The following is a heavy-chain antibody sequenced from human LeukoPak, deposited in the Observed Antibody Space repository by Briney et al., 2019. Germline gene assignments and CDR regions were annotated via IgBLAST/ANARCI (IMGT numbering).Heavy chain of an antibody. D-gene: IGHD6-6*01. CDR1: GGSIINYY. CDR3: ANSLWGVAARPEAFDI. V-gene: IGHV4-59*12. J-gene: IGHJ3*02. Sequence: SETPSLTCTVSGGSIINYYWTWIRQPPGKGLEWIGSIYHNGGTNYNPSLESRVTISLDRSKNQFSLKLSSVTAADTAVYYCANSLWGVAARPEAFDIWGQGTMVTVSS. CDR2: IYHNGGT.